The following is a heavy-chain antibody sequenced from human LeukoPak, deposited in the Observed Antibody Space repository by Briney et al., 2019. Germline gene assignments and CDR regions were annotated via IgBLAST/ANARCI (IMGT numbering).Heavy chain of an antibody. V-gene: IGHV1-2*02. J-gene: IGHJ6*02. D-gene: IGHD3-9*01. CDR1: GYTFTGYY. CDR2: INPISGGT. Sequence: GASVKVSCKASGYTFTGYYMHWVRQAPGQGLEWMGWINPISGGTNYAQKFQGRVTMTRDTSISTAYMELSRLRSDDTAVYYCARDWYDILTGSHYYGMDVWGQGTTVTVSS. CDR3: ARDWYDILTGSHYYGMDV.